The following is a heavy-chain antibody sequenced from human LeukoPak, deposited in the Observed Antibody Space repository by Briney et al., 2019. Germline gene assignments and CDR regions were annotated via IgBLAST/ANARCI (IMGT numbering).Heavy chain of an antibody. CDR3: ARDRAIFGVDNEIDY. CDR1: GGTFSSYA. D-gene: IGHD3-3*01. CDR2: IIPIFGTA. Sequence: GSSVKVSCKASGGTFSSYAISWVRQAPGQGLEWMGGIIPIFGTANYAQKFQGRVTITADESTSTAYMELSSLRPEDTAVYYCARDRAIFGVDNEIDYWGQGTLVTVSS. J-gene: IGHJ4*02. V-gene: IGHV1-69*01.